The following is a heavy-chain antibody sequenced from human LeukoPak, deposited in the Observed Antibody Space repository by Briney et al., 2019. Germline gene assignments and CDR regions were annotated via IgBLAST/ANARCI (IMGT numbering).Heavy chain of an antibody. CDR3: ARSEVVIPLFDY. CDR1: GYTFTGYY. D-gene: IGHD3-22*01. CDR2: INPNSGGT. V-gene: IGHV1-2*02. Sequence: ASVKVSCKASGYTFTGYYMHWVRQAPGQGLEWMGWINPNSGGTNYAQKFQGRVTMTRDTSISTAYMELSRLRSDDTAVYYCARSEVVIPLFDYWGQGTLVTVSS. J-gene: IGHJ4*02.